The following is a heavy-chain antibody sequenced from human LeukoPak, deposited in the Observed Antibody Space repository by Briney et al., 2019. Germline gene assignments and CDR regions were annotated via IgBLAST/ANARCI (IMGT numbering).Heavy chain of an antibody. J-gene: IGHJ4*02. D-gene: IGHD2-21*02. V-gene: IGHV1-69*13. CDR3: ARFCGGDCYLGLDY. CDR1: GGTFISYA. Sequence: ASVKVSCKASGGTFISYAISWVRQAPGQGLEWMGGIIPIFGTANYAQKFQGRVTITADESTSTVYMELSSLRSEDTAVYYCARFCGGDCYLGLDYWGQGTLVTVSS. CDR2: IIPIFGTA.